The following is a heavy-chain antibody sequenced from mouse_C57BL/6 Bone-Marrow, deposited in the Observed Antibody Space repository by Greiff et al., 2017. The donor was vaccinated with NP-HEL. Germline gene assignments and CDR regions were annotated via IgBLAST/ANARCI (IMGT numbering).Heavy chain of an antibody. CDR3: ARPHYGSSSYAMDY. CDR2: ISSGSSTI. V-gene: IGHV5-17*01. D-gene: IGHD1-1*01. J-gene: IGHJ4*01. CDR1: GFTFSDYG. Sequence: EVTLVESGGGLVKPGGSLKLSCAASGFTFSDYGMHWVRQAPEKGLEWVAYISSGSSTIYYADTVKGRFTISRDNAKNTLFLQMTSLRSEDTAMYYCARPHYGSSSYAMDYWGQGTSVTVSS.